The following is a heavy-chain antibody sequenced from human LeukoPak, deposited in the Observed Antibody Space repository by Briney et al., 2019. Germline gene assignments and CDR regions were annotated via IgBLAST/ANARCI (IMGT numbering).Heavy chain of an antibody. D-gene: IGHD2-2*01. Sequence: GGSLRLSCVVSGFSFKSYWRSWVRQAPGKGLEWVANIKQDGSEKNYMNSVKGRFTISRDNDKNSLYLQMNGVRAEDTAVYYCERDDDTRVPAHRGDWFDPSGQGTPVTVSS. CDR3: ERDDDTRVPAHRGDWFDP. J-gene: IGHJ5*02. CDR2: IKQDGSEK. CDR1: GFSFKSYW. V-gene: IGHV3-7*01.